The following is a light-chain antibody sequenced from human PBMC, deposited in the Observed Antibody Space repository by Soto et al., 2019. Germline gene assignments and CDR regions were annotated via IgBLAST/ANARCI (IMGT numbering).Light chain of an antibody. J-gene: IGKJ4*01. V-gene: IGKV1-39*01. CDR3: QQSDSSPLT. CDR1: QSISFF. Sequence: DIQMTQSPSSLSASVGDRVTITCRASQSISFFLNWYQQKPGKAPKLLIYAASSLQSGVPSRFSGSGSGTDFTLTITGLQPEDFESYYCQQSDSSPLTFGGGTKVDIK. CDR2: AAS.